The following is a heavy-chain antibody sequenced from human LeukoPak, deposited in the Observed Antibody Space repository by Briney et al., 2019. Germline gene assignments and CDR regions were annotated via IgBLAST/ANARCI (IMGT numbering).Heavy chain of an antibody. Sequence: SETLSLTCTVSGGSISSYYWGWIRQPPGKGLEWIGTIYHSGSTYYNPSLKSRVTISVDTSKNQFSLKLTSVTAADTAMYYCVTCGGDCYSSAFDIWGQGTMVTVSS. V-gene: IGHV4-59*04. CDR1: GGSISSYY. J-gene: IGHJ3*02. CDR3: VTCGGDCYSSAFDI. CDR2: IYHSGST. D-gene: IGHD2-21*02.